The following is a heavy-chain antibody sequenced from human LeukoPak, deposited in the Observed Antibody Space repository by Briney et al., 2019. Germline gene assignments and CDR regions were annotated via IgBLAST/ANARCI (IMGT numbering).Heavy chain of an antibody. CDR3: ARDRIWGSYGQPYYFDY. CDR1: GFTFSSYA. J-gene: IGHJ4*02. Sequence: GGSLRLSCAASGFTFSSYAMHWVRQAPGKGLEWGAVISYDGSNKYYADSVKGRFTISRDNSKNTLYLQMNSLRAEDTAVYYCARDRIWGSYGQPYYFDYWGQGTLVTVSS. D-gene: IGHD3-16*01. V-gene: IGHV3-30*01. CDR2: ISYDGSNK.